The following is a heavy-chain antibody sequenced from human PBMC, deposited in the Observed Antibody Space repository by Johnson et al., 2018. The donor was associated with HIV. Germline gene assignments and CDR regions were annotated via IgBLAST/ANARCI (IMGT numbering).Heavy chain of an antibody. CDR3: AREGPSERAGFDI. J-gene: IGHJ3*02. D-gene: IGHD1-26*01. V-gene: IGHV3-15*01. CDR1: GFTFNNAW. Sequence: VQLVESGGGLVKPGGSLRLSCAASGFTFNNAWMSWVRQAPGKGLEWVGRIKSKTDGGTTDYAAPVKGRFTISRDDSKNTLYLQMNSLKTEDTAVYYCAREGPSERAGFDIWGQGTMVTVSS. CDR2: IKSKTDGGTT.